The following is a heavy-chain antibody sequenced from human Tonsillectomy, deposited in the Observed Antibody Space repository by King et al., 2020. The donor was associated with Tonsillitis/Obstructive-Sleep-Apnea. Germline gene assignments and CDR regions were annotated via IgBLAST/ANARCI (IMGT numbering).Heavy chain of an antibody. Sequence: QLVQSGAEVKKPGSSVKVSCKAYGGTFSSYAISWVRQAPGQGLEWMGGIIPIFGTANYAQKFQGRVTITADESTSAAYMELSSLRSEDTAVDYCARDQEYSSSSGVYFDYWGQGTLVTVSS. J-gene: IGHJ4*02. CDR2: IIPIFGTA. CDR1: GGTFSSYA. D-gene: IGHD6-6*01. CDR3: ARDQEYSSSSGVYFDY. V-gene: IGHV1-69*12.